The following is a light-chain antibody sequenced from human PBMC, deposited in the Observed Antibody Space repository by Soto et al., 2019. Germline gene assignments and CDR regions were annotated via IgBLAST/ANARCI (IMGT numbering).Light chain of an antibody. CDR3: QQYYSYPGT. Sequence: AIRMTQSPSSLSASTGDRVTITCRASQGISSYLAGYQQKPGKAPKLLIYAASTLQSGVPSRFSGSGSGTDFTLTISCLQSEYFATYYCQQYYSYPGTFGKGTNVEIK. J-gene: IGKJ1*01. V-gene: IGKV1-8*01. CDR2: AAS. CDR1: QGISSY.